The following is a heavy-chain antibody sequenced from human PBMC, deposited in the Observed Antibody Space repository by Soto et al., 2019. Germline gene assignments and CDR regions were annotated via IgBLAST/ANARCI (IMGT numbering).Heavy chain of an antibody. J-gene: IGHJ5*02. D-gene: IGHD2-15*01. CDR3: ARGIATGQLDP. CDR2: INPDNGNT. V-gene: IGHV1-3*01. Sequence: AAVKVSCKASGYTFTRYTMNWVLQAPGQRLEWMGWINPDNGNTKSSQKFQDRVIITRDTSASTAYMDLSSLRSEDTAVYYCARGIATGQLDPWGQGTLVTVSS. CDR1: GYTFTRYT.